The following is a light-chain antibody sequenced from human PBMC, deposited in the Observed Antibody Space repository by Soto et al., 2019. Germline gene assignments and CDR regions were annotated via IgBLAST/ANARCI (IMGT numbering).Light chain of an antibody. CDR3: AAWDDSLNALV. J-gene: IGLJ2*01. CDR2: SNN. CDR1: SSNIGSNA. Sequence: QSALTQPPSASGTPGQRVTISCSGSSSNIGSNAVNWYQQLPGTAPKLVTYSNNQRPAGVPDRFSGSNSGTSASLASSGLQSEDEADYYCAAWDDSLNALVFGGGTKLAVL. V-gene: IGLV1-44*01.